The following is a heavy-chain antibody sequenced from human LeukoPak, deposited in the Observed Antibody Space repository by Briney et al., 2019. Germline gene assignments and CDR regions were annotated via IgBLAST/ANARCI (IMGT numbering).Heavy chain of an antibody. J-gene: IGHJ4*02. CDR1: GFTFNNYG. Sequence: GGSLRLSCAASGFTFNNYGMHWVRQAPGKGLEWVAVIWYDGSNKYYADSVKGRFTISRDNSKNTLYLQMNSLRAEDTAVYYCAKATYYDILTGYFKYYFDYWGQGTLVTVSS. CDR2: IWYDGSNK. CDR3: AKATYYDILTGYFKYYFDY. D-gene: IGHD3-9*01. V-gene: IGHV3-33*06.